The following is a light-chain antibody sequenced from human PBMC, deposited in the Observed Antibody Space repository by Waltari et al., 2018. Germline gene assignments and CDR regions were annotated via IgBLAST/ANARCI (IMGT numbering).Light chain of an antibody. J-gene: IGKJ1*01. CDR2: KSS. CDR3: MQTTRFWT. V-gene: IGKV2-24*01. Sequence: DIVLTQTPLSSPVTLGQPASISCRSSQSLVHSDGNTSLRWRQQRPGQPPRLLIYKSSKRFSGVPDRFSGSGAGTDFTLKISRVEAEDVGVYYCMQTTRFWTFGQGTRVEIK. CDR1: QSLVHSDGNTS.